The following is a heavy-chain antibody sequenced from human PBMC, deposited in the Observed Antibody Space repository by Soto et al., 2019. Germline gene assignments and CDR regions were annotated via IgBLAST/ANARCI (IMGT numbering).Heavy chain of an antibody. J-gene: IGHJ4*02. V-gene: IGHV1-69*02. D-gene: IGHD1-26*01. CDR1: GGTFSSYT. Sequence: QVQLVQSGAEVKKPGSSVKVSCKASGGTFSSYTISWVRQAPGQGLEWMGRIIPILGIANYAQKFQGRVTSTPDKSTSTACMELSSLRVEGTAVYYCAGRYGGPDYWGQGTLVTVSS. CDR3: AGRYGGPDY. CDR2: IIPILGIA.